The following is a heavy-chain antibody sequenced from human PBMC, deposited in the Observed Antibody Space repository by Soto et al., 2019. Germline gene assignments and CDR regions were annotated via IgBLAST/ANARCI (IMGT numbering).Heavy chain of an antibody. CDR3: ARESSYYDSSGYSS. D-gene: IGHD3-22*01. Sequence: SETLSLTCTVSGGSVSSGSYYWSWIRQPPGKGLEWIGYIYYSGSTNYNPSLKSRVTISVDTSKNQFSLKLSSVTAADTAVYYCARESSYYDSSGYSSWGQGTLVTVSS. V-gene: IGHV4-61*01. CDR1: GGSVSSGSYY. CDR2: IYYSGST. J-gene: IGHJ5*02.